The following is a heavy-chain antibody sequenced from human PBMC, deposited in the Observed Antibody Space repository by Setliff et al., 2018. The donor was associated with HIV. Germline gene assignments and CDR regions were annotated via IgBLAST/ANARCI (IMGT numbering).Heavy chain of an antibody. CDR3: VRGGMRGLDY. J-gene: IGHJ4*02. CDR1: SDSITTYY. Sequence: PSETLSLTCSVSSDSITTYYWTWIRQPVGKGLEWIGRIFTSGSTNYNPSLKSRDTMSFDRSKNQFSLKLTSMTAADTAVYYCVRGGMRGLDYWGPGTPVTVSS. V-gene: IGHV4-4*07. CDR2: IFTSGST. D-gene: IGHD3-16*01.